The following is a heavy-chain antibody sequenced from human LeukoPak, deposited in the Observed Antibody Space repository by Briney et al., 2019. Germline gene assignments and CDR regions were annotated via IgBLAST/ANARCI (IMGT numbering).Heavy chain of an antibody. CDR2: ISSSSSYI. CDR1: GFTFSSYS. CDR3: ARAEGYDFWSGPND. J-gene: IGHJ4*02. Sequence: GGSLRLSCAASGFTFSSYSMNWVRQAPGKGLEWVSSISSSSSYIYYADSVKGRFTISRDNAKNPLYLQMNSLRAEDTAVYYCARAEGYDFWSGPNDWGQGTLVTVSS. V-gene: IGHV3-21*01. D-gene: IGHD3-3*01.